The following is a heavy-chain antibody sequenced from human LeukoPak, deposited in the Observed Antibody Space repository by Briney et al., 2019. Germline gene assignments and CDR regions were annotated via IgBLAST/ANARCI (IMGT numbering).Heavy chain of an antibody. CDR1: GGTFNSYG. J-gene: IGHJ1*01. V-gene: IGHV1-69*05. D-gene: IGHD1-26*01. Sequence: GASVKVSCKASGGTFNSYGISWVRQPPGQGRLWRGGIIATYGTPNYAQKFQGRVTITMDESTITAYMELTSLRSEDTAVYHCAKSGSYYTEYFHHWGQGTLVTVSS. CDR3: AKSGSYYTEYFHH. CDR2: IIATYGTP.